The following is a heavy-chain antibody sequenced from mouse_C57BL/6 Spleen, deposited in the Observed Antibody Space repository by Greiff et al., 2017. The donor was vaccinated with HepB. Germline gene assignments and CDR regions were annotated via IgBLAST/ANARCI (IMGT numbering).Heavy chain of an antibody. CDR2: ISGGGGNT. D-gene: IGHD1-1*01. V-gene: IGHV5-9*01. CDR3: ARLLITTVAFDY. Sequence: EVKLVESGGGLVKPGGSLKLSCAASGFTFSSYTMSWVRQTPEKRLEWVATISGGGGNTYYPDSVKGRFTISRDNAKNTLYLQMSSLRSEDTALYYCARLLITTVAFDYWGQGTTLTVSS. J-gene: IGHJ2*01. CDR1: GFTFSSYT.